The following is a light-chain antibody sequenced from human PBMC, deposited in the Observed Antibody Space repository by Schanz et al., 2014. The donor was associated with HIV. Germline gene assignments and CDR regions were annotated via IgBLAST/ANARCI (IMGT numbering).Light chain of an antibody. V-gene: IGLV2-14*03. CDR1: SSDIGGYDV. J-gene: IGLJ1*01. Sequence: QSALTQPASVSGSPGQSITISCTGTSSDIGGYDVVSWYQQHPDKAPKLIIYDVTTRPSGISYRFSGSKSGNTASLTISGLQAEDEADYYCCSYTTTSTYVFGAGTKVTVL. CDR2: DVT. CDR3: CSYTTTSTYV.